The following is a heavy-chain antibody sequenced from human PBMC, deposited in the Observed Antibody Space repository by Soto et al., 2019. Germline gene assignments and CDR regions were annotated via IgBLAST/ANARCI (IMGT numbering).Heavy chain of an antibody. V-gene: IGHV3-23*01. D-gene: IGHD2-8*02. J-gene: IGHJ4*02. Sequence: EVHLWESGGDLVQPGGSLRVSCVGSGYTFSSRAMSWVRQATGKGLEWVSGIDGGGTTDYAGSVKGRFTISRVNSQDTLYLHMNSLTAEYTAVYYCATLLGFSSGGSWYSHVADYWGQGPLCTFS. CDR3: ATLLGFSSGGSWYSHVADY. CDR1: GYTFSSRA. CDR2: IDGGGTT.